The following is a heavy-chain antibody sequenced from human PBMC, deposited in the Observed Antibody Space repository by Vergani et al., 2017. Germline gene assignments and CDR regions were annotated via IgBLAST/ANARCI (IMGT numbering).Heavy chain of an antibody. CDR3: AGDPRYVGATTSGGTYYMDV. CDR2: IIPIFGTA. CDR1: GGTFSSYA. D-gene: IGHD1-26*01. V-gene: IGHV1-69*12. J-gene: IGHJ6*03. Sequence: QVQLVQSGAEVKKPGSSVKVSCKASGGTFSSYAISWVRQAPGQGLEWMGGIIPIFGTANYAQKFQGRVTITADESTSTAYMELSSLRSEDTAVYYCAGDPRYVGATTSGGTYYMDVWGKGTTVTVSS.